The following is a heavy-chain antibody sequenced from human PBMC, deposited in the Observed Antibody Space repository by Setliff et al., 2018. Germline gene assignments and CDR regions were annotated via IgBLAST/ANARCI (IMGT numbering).Heavy chain of an antibody. CDR1: GGSLNNYY. D-gene: IGHD3-10*01. CDR2: IYTSGAA. CDR3: ARAGGYYGSGSYYNDGWFDP. V-gene: IGHV4-4*09. Sequence: SETLSLTCTVSGGSLNNYYWTWIRQPPGKGLEWIGYIYTSGAAIYNPSLRSRVTISVDMSKKQFSLKLSSVTAADTAVYYCARAGGYYGSGSYYNDGWFDPWGQGTLVTVSS. J-gene: IGHJ5*02.